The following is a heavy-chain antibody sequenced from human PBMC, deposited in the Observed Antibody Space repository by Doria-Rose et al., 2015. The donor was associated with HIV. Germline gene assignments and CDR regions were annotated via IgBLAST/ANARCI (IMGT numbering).Heavy chain of an antibody. Sequence: QVQLQESGPGLVKPSETLSLTCSVSGGSISHYYWSWIRQPPGKGLEYIGDIFYTGSTNYSPSLKSRVSISIDTSKNKFSLRLSSVTAADTAVYYCARVLSGTYDYWGREPWSPSPQ. V-gene: IGHV4-59*01. CDR2: IFYTGST. D-gene: IGHD1-26*01. CDR1: GGSISHYY. J-gene: IGHJ4*02. CDR3: ARVLSGTYDY.